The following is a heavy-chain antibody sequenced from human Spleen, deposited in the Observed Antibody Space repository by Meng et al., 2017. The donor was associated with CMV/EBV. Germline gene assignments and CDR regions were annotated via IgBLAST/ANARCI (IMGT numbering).Heavy chain of an antibody. CDR3: ARSVGGGAFDP. V-gene: IGHV3-74*01. CDR1: GFTFTTYW. CDR2: VNSDGSST. D-gene: IGHD3-16*01. Sequence: GESLKISCAASGFTFTTYWMHWVRQAPGKGLVWVSRVNSDGSSTIYADSVKGRFTISRDNAKNTLYLQMNSLRVEDTAVYHCARSVGGGAFDPWGQGTLVTV. J-gene: IGHJ5*02.